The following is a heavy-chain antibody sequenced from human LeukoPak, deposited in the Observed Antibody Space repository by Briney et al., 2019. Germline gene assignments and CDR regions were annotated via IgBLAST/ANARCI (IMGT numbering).Heavy chain of an antibody. Sequence: PGGSLRLSCAASGFTFNSYWMSWIRQPPGKGLEWIGYIYYSGNTNYNPSLKSRVTMSVDTSKNQFSLKLRSVTAADTAVYYCARGFLELRLPAFDIWGQGTMVTVSS. V-gene: IGHV4-59*01. CDR2: IYYSGNT. CDR3: ARGFLELRLPAFDI. CDR1: GFTFNSYW. D-gene: IGHD1-7*01. J-gene: IGHJ3*02.